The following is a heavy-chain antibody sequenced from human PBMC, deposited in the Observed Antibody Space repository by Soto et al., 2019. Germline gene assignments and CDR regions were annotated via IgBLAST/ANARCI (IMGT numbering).Heavy chain of an antibody. Sequence: QVQLQESGPGLVKPSQTLSLTCTVSGGSISSGGYYWSWIRQHPGKGLEWIGYIYYSGSTYYNPSLKRRVTISVDTSKNQFSLKLSSVTAADTAVYYCARRIPHSSSPGYYYYGMDVWGQGTTVTVSS. V-gene: IGHV4-31*03. CDR1: GGSISSGGYY. CDR3: ARRIPHSSSPGYYYYGMDV. D-gene: IGHD2-2*01. J-gene: IGHJ6*02. CDR2: IYYSGST.